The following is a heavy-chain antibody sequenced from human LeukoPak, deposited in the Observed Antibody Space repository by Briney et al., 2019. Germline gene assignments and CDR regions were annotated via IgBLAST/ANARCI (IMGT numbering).Heavy chain of an antibody. CDR3: ARDRETGYCSSTSCYIVY. V-gene: IGHV1-46*01. CDR1: GYTFTSYY. D-gene: IGHD2-2*02. J-gene: IGHJ4*02. Sequence: ASVKVSCKASGYTFTSYYMHWVRQAPGQGLEWMGIINPSGGSTSYAQKFQGRVTMTRDTSTSTVYMEPSSLRSEDTAVYYCARDRETGYCSSTSCYIVYWGQGTLVTVSS. CDR2: INPSGGST.